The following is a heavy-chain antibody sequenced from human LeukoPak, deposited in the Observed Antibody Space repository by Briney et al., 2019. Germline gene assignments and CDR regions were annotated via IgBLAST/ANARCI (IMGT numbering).Heavy chain of an antibody. CDR3: ARGRDGWGFDY. V-gene: IGHV4-61*02. D-gene: IGHD5-24*01. Sequence: PLETLSLTCTVFGGSISSDSHYWGWIRQPAGKGLEWIGRMYSSGSPDYNPSLKSRVIISVDTSKNQFSLRLSSVTAADTAVYYCARGRDGWGFDYWGQGTLVTVSS. J-gene: IGHJ4*02. CDR1: GGSISSDSHY. CDR2: MYSSGSP.